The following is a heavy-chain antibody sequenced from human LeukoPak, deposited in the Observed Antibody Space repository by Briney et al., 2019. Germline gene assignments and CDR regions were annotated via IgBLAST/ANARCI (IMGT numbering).Heavy chain of an antibody. V-gene: IGHV1-2*02. CDR3: ARKKGDY. CDR2: ISPNSGGT. Sequence: ASVKVSCKASGYTFIDYHMHWVRQAPGQGLEWMGWISPNSGGTNYALKFQGRVTMTRDTSISTVYMEMNRLTSDDTAVYFCARKKGDYWGQGTLVTVST. CDR1: GYTFIDYH. J-gene: IGHJ4*02.